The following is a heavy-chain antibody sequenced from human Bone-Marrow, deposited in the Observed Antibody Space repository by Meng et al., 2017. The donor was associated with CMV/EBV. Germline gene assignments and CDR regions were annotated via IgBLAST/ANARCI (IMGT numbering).Heavy chain of an antibody. V-gene: IGHV4-39*01. Sequence: SETLSLTCTVSGGSISSSSYYWGWIRQPPGKGLEWIGSIYYSGSTYYNPSLKSRVTISVDTSKNQFSLKLSSVTAADTAVYYCARHGSGYFYYWGQGTLVTVSS. CDR1: GGSISSSSYY. CDR2: IYYSGST. J-gene: IGHJ4*02. CDR3: ARHGSGYFYY.